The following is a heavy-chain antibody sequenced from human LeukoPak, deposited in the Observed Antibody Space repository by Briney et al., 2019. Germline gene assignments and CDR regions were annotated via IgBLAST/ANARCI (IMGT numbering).Heavy chain of an antibody. CDR1: GFTLSSYG. D-gene: IGHD6-19*01. CDR2: IRYDGSNT. V-gene: IGHV3-30*02. Sequence: GGSLRLSCAASGFTLSSYGMHWVRQAPGKGLEWVAFIRYDGSNTYYADSVKGRFTIARDNSKNTLYLQMNSLRAEDTAVYYCGKDQSSGWSSYIDYWGQGTLVTVSS. J-gene: IGHJ4*02. CDR3: GKDQSSGWSSYIDY.